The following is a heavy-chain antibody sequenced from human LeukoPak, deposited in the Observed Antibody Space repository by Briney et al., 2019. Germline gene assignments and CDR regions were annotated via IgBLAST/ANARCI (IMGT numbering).Heavy chain of an antibody. CDR2: IYYSGST. V-gene: IGHV4-59*01. J-gene: IGHJ4*02. D-gene: IGHD6-19*01. CDR3: ARVYSSGFGAFDI. Sequence: SETLSLTCTVSGGSISSYYWSWIRQPPGKGLEWIGYIYYSGSTNYNPYLKSRVTISVDTSKNQFSLKLSSVTATDTAVYYCARVYSSGFGAFDIWGQGTLVTVSS. CDR1: GGSISSYY.